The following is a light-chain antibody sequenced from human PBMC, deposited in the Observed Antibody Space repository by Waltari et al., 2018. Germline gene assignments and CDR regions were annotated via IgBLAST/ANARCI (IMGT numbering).Light chain of an antibody. Sequence: VLTQSPATRSMSPGDRATRHCSASQSVSSYLAWYQPKPAQAPRLLIYDASNKATGIPARFSGSRSGTDFTLTISSLEPEDFAVYYCQQRSNWPPAWTFGQGTKVEIK. CDR2: DAS. V-gene: IGKV3-11*01. J-gene: IGKJ1*01. CDR1: QSVSSY. CDR3: QQRSNWPPAWT.